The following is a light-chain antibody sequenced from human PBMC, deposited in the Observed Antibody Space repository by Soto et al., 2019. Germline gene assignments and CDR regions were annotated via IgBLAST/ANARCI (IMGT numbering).Light chain of an antibody. CDR1: SSDVGGYNS. CDR3: SSYAGSPYV. CDR2: EVT. V-gene: IGLV2-8*01. Sequence: QSALTQPPSASGSPGQSVTISCTGTSSDVGGYNSVSWYQQHPGKAPKLMFYEVTKRPSGVPDRFSGSRSGITAYLTVSGLQAEDEADYYCSSYAGSPYVFGTGTKVTVL. J-gene: IGLJ1*01.